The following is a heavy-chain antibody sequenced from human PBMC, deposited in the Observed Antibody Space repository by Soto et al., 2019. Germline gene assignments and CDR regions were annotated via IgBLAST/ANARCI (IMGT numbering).Heavy chain of an antibody. Sequence: EVQLVESGGGLVQPGGSLRLSCAASGFTVSSNYMSWVRQAPGKGLEWVSVIYSGGSTYYADSVKGRFTISRDNSKNTLYLQMNCLRAEDTAVYYCARSPSGGPLPGVYYYYYMDVWGKGTTVTVSS. V-gene: IGHV3-66*01. D-gene: IGHD2-8*01. CDR3: ARSPSGGPLPGVYYYYYMDV. J-gene: IGHJ6*03. CDR1: GFTVSSNY. CDR2: IYSGGST.